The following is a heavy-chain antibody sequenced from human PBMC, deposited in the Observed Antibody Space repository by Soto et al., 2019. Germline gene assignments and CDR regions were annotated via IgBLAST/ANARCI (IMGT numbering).Heavy chain of an antibody. CDR3: AKQTGSLAH. Sequence: QVQLVESGGGVVQPGRSLRLSCAASGFTFSSYGMHWVRQAPGKGLEWVAVIWYDGSNKYYADSVKGRFTISRDNSKNTLYLQMNSLRAEDTAVYYCAKQTGSLAHWGQGTLVTVSS. V-gene: IGHV3-33*06. CDR2: IWYDGSNK. D-gene: IGHD3-10*01. CDR1: GFTFSSYG. J-gene: IGHJ4*02.